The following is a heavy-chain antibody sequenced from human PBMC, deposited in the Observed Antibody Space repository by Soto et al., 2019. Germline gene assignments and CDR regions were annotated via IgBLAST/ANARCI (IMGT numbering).Heavy chain of an antibody. Sequence: GGSLRLSCAASGLTLSNYAMHWVRQAPGKGLEWVAVISYDGSNRYYADSVKGRFTISRDNSKNTLYLQMNSLRAEDTAVYYCARVTQAVAPDYWGQGTLVTVSS. CDR1: GLTLSNYA. CDR3: ARVTQAVAPDY. V-gene: IGHV3-30-3*01. J-gene: IGHJ4*02. CDR2: ISYDGSNR. D-gene: IGHD6-19*01.